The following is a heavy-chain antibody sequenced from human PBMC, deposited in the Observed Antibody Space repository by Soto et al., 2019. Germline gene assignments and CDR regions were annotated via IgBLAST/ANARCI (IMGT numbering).Heavy chain of an antibody. V-gene: IGHV3-23*01. J-gene: IGHJ4*02. CDR3: AKENIVVVTSGDFDN. Sequence: EVQLLESGGGLVQPGGSLTLSCTASGFTFSHYAMSWVRQAPGKGLEWVSAISGSGDSTYYADSVKGRFTISRDNSRHTLYLQVSSLRAEDTAVYYCAKENIVVVTSGDFDNWGQGTLVTVSS. D-gene: IGHD2-21*02. CDR2: ISGSGDST. CDR1: GFTFSHYA.